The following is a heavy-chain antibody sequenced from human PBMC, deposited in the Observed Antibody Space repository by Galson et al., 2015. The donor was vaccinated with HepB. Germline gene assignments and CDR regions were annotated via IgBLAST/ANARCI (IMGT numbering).Heavy chain of an antibody. V-gene: IGHV1-69*04. Sequence: SVKVSCKASGGTFSSYTISWVRQAPGQGLEWMGRIIPILGIANYAQKFQGRVTITADKSTSTAYMELSSLRSEDTAVYYCARDTAVAGGRFGYWGQGTLVTVSS. CDR3: ARDTAVAGGRFGY. D-gene: IGHD6-19*01. J-gene: IGHJ4*02. CDR2: IIPILGIA. CDR1: GGTFSSYT.